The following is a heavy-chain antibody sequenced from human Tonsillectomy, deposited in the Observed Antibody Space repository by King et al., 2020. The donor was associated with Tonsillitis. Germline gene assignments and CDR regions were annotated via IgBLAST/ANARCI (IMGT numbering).Heavy chain of an antibody. Sequence: QLQESGPGLVKPSETLSLTCTVSGGSISSSSYYWGWIRQPPGKGREWIGGIYYSGSTYYNPSLKSRVTISVDTSKNQFSLKLSSLTAADTAVYYCASWGRDYDFWSGYRDWFDPWGQGTLVTVSS. V-gene: IGHV4-39*01. J-gene: IGHJ5*02. D-gene: IGHD3-3*01. CDR2: IYYSGST. CDR3: ASWGRDYDFWSGYRDWFDP. CDR1: GGSISSSSYY.